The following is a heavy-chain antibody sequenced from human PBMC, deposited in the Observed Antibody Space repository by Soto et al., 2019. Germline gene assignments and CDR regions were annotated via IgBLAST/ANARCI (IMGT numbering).Heavy chain of an antibody. CDR1: GDSISRGGYY. J-gene: IGHJ4*02. D-gene: IGHD3-10*01. V-gene: IGHV4-31*01. Sequence: QVHLQESGPGLVKPSQTLSLTCTVSGDSISRGGYYWSWIRQHPGKGLEWIGYIYYTVRTYYNPSLKSQVNITVDTSKNQLPLKVSSVTAADTAVYYCARVPADRGDYFDYWGLGPLVTVSS. CDR3: ARVPADRGDYFDY. CDR2: IYYTVRT.